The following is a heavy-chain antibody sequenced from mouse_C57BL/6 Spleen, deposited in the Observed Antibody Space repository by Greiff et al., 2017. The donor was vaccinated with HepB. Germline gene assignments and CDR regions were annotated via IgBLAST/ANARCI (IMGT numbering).Heavy chain of an antibody. CDR3: ARGGSYNGSGYYFDY. J-gene: IGHJ2*01. CDR1: GYTFTSYW. V-gene: IGHV1-52*01. D-gene: IGHD1-1*01. CDR2: IDPSDSET. Sequence: QVQLQQSGAELVRPGSSVKLSCKASGYTFTSYWMHWVKQRPIQGLEWIGNIDPSDSETHYNQKFKDKATLTVDKSSSTAYMQLSSLTSEDSAVYCCARGGSYNGSGYYFDYWGQGTTLTVSS.